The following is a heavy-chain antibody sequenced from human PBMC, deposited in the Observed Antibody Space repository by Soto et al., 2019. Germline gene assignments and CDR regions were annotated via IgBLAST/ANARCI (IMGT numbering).Heavy chain of an antibody. CDR3: ARDLGAFNYGSAYFDY. Sequence: GGSLRLSCAPSGFTFSTYGMHWVRQAPGKGLEWVAVIWYDGSNQYYADSVRGRFTISRDNSKNVLYLQMNSLRAEDTAVYYCARDLGAFNYGSAYFDYWGQGTPVTVSS. CDR1: GFTFSTYG. J-gene: IGHJ4*02. CDR2: IWYDGSNQ. D-gene: IGHD3-10*01. V-gene: IGHV3-33*01.